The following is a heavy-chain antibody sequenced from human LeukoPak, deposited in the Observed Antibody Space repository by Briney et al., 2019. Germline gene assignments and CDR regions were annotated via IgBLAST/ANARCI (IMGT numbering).Heavy chain of an antibody. Sequence: SETLSLTCTVSGGSISSSSYYWGWIRQPPGKGLEWIGSIYYSGSTYYNSSLKSRVTISVDTSKNQFSLKLSTVTAADAAVYYCARELGYCSGGSCSTGTVPDYWGQGTLVTVSS. V-gene: IGHV4-39*07. CDR1: GGSISSSSYY. D-gene: IGHD2-15*01. CDR3: ARELGYCSGGSCSTGTVPDY. J-gene: IGHJ4*02. CDR2: IYYSGST.